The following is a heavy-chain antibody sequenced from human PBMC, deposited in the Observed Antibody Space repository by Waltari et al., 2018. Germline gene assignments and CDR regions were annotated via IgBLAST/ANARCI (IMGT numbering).Heavy chain of an antibody. CDR1: GGSISSYY. D-gene: IGHD6-19*01. Sequence: QVQLQESGPGLVKPSETLSLTCTVSGGSISSYYWSWIRQPAGKGLEWIGRIYTSGSTNYNPSLKSRVTMSVDTSKNQFSLKLSSVTAADTAVYYCARQIAVAGTRYFDYWGQGTLVTVSS. CDR2: IYTSGST. CDR3: ARQIAVAGTRYFDY. V-gene: IGHV4-4*07. J-gene: IGHJ4*02.